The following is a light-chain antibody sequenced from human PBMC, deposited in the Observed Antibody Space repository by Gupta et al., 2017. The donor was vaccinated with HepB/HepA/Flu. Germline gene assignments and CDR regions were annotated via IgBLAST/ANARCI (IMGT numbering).Light chain of an antibody. CDR2: GVN. Sequence: QSALTQPASVSGSPGQSITISCSGTSSDVGAYDHVSWYQHHPGKAPKLTIYGVNNRPSGVSDRFSGSKSGNTASLSISGLQAEDEADYFCNSYTTRSTVVFGGGTKLTVL. CDR3: NSYTTRSTVV. V-gene: IGLV2-14*03. J-gene: IGLJ2*01. CDR1: SSDVGAYDH.